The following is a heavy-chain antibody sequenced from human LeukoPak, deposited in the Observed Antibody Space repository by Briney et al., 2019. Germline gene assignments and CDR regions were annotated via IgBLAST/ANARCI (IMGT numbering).Heavy chain of an antibody. V-gene: IGHV4-59*08. CDR1: GGSISSYY. Sequence: SETLSLTCTVSGGSISSYYWSRIRQPPGKGLEWIGYIYYSGSTNYNPSLKSRVTISVDTSKNQFSLKLSSVTAADTAVYYCARGPYYYDSSGYYYGWFDPWGQGTLVTVSS. CDR2: IYYSGST. J-gene: IGHJ5*02. CDR3: ARGPYYYDSSGYYYGWFDP. D-gene: IGHD3-22*01.